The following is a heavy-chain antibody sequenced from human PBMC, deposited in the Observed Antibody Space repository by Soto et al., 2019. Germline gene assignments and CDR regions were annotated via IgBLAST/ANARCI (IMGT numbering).Heavy chain of an antibody. V-gene: IGHV4-59*01. Sequence: TSENLSLTCPVSGASIGRYYWSWIRQPPGKELEWIGYIYDTGTTNYNPSLKGRVTIPLDMSKNQFSLRLSSVTVAYTAVYYYERSGGYDYAFDKWGQGTMVTVSS. J-gene: IGHJ3*02. CDR3: ERSGGYDYAFDK. CDR2: IYDTGTT. D-gene: IGHD5-12*01. CDR1: GASIGRYY.